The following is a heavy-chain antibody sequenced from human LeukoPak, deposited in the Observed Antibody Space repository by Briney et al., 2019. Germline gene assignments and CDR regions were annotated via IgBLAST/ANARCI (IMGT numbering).Heavy chain of an antibody. V-gene: IGHV3-33*01. CDR2: IWYDGSNK. CDR3: ARDQGGIAAAGKGETNWFDP. D-gene: IGHD6-13*01. J-gene: IGHJ5*02. CDR1: GFTFSSYG. Sequence: GRSLRLSCAASGFTFSSYGMHWVRQAPGKGLEGVAVIWYDGSNKYYADSVKGRFTISRDNSKKTLYMQMNRLRGEDTDGYYCARDQGGIAAAGKGETNWFDPWGQGTLVTVSS.